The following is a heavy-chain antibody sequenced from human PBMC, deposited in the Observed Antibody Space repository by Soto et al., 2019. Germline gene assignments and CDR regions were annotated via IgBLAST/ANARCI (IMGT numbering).Heavy chain of an antibody. CDR3: ARIEVLTAYYYYYYGMDV. Sequence: GGSLRLSCAASGLPFSSSWMSWVRQAPGKGLEWVANIKQDGSEKSYADSVKGQFTISIDNAKNSLYLQMNSLRAEDTAVYYCARIEVLTAYYYYYYGMDVWGQGTTVTVSS. CDR1: GLPFSSSW. CDR2: IKQDGSEK. V-gene: IGHV3-7*03. D-gene: IGHD2-21*02. J-gene: IGHJ6*02.